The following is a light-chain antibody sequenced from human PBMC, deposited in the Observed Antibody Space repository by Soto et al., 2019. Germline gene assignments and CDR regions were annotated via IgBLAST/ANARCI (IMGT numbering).Light chain of an antibody. J-gene: IGKJ1*01. CDR3: QQYNVYWS. Sequence: DVQMTQSPSTLSASVGDRVTITCRASQSINIWLAWYQQKPGRAPKLLIYMASTLESGVPSRFSGSGSGTEFTLTISSLEPDDFATYYCQQYNVYWSFGQGTKVDIK. CDR2: MAS. CDR1: QSINIW. V-gene: IGKV1-5*03.